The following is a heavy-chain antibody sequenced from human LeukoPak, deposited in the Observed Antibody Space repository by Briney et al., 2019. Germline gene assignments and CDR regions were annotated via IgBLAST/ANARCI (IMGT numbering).Heavy chain of an antibody. V-gene: IGHV4-59*01. CDR3: ARSSGREYYYYYYYMDV. D-gene: IGHD6-19*01. J-gene: IGHJ6*03. Sequence: SETLSLTCTVSGGSISSYYWSWIRQPPGKGLEWIGYIYYSGSTNYNPSLKSRVTISVDTSKNQFSLKLSSVTAADTAVYYCARSSGREYYYYYYYMDVWGKGTTVTISS. CDR1: GGSISSYY. CDR2: IYYSGST.